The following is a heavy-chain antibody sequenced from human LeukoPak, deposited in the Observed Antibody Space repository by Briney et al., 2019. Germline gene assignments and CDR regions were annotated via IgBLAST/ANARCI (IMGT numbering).Heavy chain of an antibody. CDR3: ARYYFWTGSYFYDY. CDR1: GFTFTTHW. Sequence: GESLKISCKTSGFTFTTHWIAWVRQKLGEGLELMGIIYPGDSDTNYSPAFQGQVTISADKSTNTAYLLWSSLKASDTAMYYCARYYFWTGSYFYDYWGQGTLVTVSS. CDR2: IYPGDSDT. J-gene: IGHJ4*02. V-gene: IGHV5-51*01. D-gene: IGHD3/OR15-3a*01.